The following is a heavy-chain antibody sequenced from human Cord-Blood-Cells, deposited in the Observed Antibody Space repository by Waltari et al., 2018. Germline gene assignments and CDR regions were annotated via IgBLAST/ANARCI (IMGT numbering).Heavy chain of an antibody. V-gene: IGHV4-39*01. CDR2: LYYSVST. CDR1: GGSIRSSSYY. J-gene: IGHJ6*02. CDR3: ARIPYLSSGYYYYYYYGMDV. Sequence: QLQLQESGPGLVKPSETLSPTCTVSGGSIRSSSYYWGWIRQPPGKGLEWIGSLYYSVSTYYNPSLKSRVTISVDTSKNQFSLKLSSVTAADTAVYYCARIPYLSSGYYYYYYYGMDVWGQGTTVTVSS. D-gene: IGHD3-22*01.